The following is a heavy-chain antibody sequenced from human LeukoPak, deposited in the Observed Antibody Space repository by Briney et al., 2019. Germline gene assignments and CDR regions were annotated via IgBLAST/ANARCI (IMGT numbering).Heavy chain of an antibody. J-gene: IGHJ3*02. CDR1: GGSISSYY. V-gene: IGHV4-59*01. CDR3: ARVLALAGNGAFDI. Sequence: SETLSLTCTVSGGSISSYYWSWIRQPPGKGLEWIGYIYYSGSTNYNPSLKSRVTISVDTSKKQFSLKLNSVTAVDTAVYYCARVLALAGNGAFDIWGLGTVVTVSS. D-gene: IGHD6-13*01. CDR2: IYYSGST.